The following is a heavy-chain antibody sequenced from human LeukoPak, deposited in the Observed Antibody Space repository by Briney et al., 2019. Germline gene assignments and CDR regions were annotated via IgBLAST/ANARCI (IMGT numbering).Heavy chain of an antibody. CDR2: INPNSGFT. Sequence: ASVKVSCKASGYPFTGYYLDWVRQAPGQGLEWMGWINPNSGFTNYAQKFQGRVTMTRDTSISTAYMELSRLRSDDTAVYYCARLADCSSSSCRSFDYWGQGTLVTVSS. D-gene: IGHD2-2*01. J-gene: IGHJ4*02. CDR3: ARLADCSSSSCRSFDY. CDR1: GYPFTGYY. V-gene: IGHV1-2*02.